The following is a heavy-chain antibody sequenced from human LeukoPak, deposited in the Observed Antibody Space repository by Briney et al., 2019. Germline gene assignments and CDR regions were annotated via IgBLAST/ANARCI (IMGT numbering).Heavy chain of an antibody. V-gene: IGHV3-48*01. CDR1: GFTFSTYS. CDR3: ARDGDPYTGFDS. Sequence: GGSLRLSCAASGFTFSTYSMNWVRQAPGKGLEWVAYISGSSATINYADSVKGRFTISRDNAQNSLYLPMNSLRAEDTAIYYCARDGDPYTGFDSWGQGTLVTVSS. CDR2: ISGSSATI. J-gene: IGHJ4*02. D-gene: IGHD3-16*01.